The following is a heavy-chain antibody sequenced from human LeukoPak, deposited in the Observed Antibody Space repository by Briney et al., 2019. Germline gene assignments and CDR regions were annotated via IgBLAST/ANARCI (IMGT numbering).Heavy chain of an antibody. CDR2: IYYSGST. D-gene: IGHD6-6*01. V-gene: IGHV4-59*08. CDR1: GGSISSYY. CDR3: ASSYSSSLSFDS. Sequence: PSETLSLTCTVSGGSISSYYWSWIRQPPGKGLEWIGYIYYSGSTNYNPSLKNRVTISVDTSKNQFSLKLSSVTAADTAVYYCASSYSSSLSFDSWGQGTLVTVSS. J-gene: IGHJ4*02.